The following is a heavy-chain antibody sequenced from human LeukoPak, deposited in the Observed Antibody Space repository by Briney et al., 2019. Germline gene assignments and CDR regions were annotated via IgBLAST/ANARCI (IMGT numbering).Heavy chain of an antibody. Sequence: GGSLRLSCAASGFTFSRYTMNWVRQAPGKGLEWVAVISYDRSNKYYADSVKGRFTISRDTSNNTLYLQMNSLRAEDPAVYYCAKDVYDFWCGYYNSYDYWGQGTLVTVSS. CDR1: GFTFSRYT. J-gene: IGHJ4*02. V-gene: IGHV3-30*18. D-gene: IGHD3-3*01. CDR2: ISYDRSNK. CDR3: AKDVYDFWCGYYNSYDY.